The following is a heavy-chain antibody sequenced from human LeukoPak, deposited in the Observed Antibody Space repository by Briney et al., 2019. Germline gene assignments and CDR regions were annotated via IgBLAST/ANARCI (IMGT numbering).Heavy chain of an antibody. CDR3: ARGLERWLQPDAFDI. CDR1: GGSFSGYY. J-gene: IGHJ3*02. V-gene: IGHV4-34*01. CDR2: INHSGST. Sequence: PSETLSLTCAVYGGSFSGYYWSWIRQPPGKGLEWIGEINHSGSTNYNPSLKSRVTMSVDTSKNQFSLRLSSVTAADTAVYYCARGLERWLQPDAFDIWGQGTMVTVSS. D-gene: IGHD5-24*01.